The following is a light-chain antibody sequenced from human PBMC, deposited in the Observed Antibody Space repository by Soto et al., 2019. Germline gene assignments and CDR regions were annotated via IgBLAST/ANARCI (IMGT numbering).Light chain of an antibody. J-gene: IGLJ1*01. CDR1: SSNIGAGYD. V-gene: IGLV1-40*01. Sequence: SVLTQPPSVSGAPGQRVTISCTGSSSNIGAGYDVHWYLQLPGTAPKLLIYGNTNRPSGVPDRFSGSKSGSSASLAITGLQAEDEADYYCQSHDSSLHASVFGTGTQLTVL. CDR3: QSHDSSLHASV. CDR2: GNT.